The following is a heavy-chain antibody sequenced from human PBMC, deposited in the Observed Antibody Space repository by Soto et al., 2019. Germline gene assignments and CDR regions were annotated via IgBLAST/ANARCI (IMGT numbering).Heavy chain of an antibody. V-gene: IGHV3-72*01. Sequence: EVQLVESGGGLVQPGGSLRLSCAASGFTFSDHYMDWVRQAPGKGLEWVGRTRVKANRYTTEYAASVTGRVTISRHDSKNSMFLQMNSLETEDTGVYYCARAAMVNRKGQNFDYWGQGTPVTVSS. J-gene: IGHJ4*02. CDR1: GFTFSDHY. D-gene: IGHD5-18*01. CDR2: TRVKANRYTT. CDR3: ARAAMVNRKGQNFDY.